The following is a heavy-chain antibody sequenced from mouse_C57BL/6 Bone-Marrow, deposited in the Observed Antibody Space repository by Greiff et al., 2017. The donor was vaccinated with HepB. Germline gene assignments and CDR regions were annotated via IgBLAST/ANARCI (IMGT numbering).Heavy chain of an antibody. CDR1: GYTFTDYN. D-gene: IGHD3-2*02. V-gene: IGHV1-18*01. Sequence: VQLQQSGPELVKPGASVKIPCKASGYTFTDYNMDWVKQSHGKSLEWIGDINPNNGGTIYNQKFKGKATLTVDKSSSTAYMELRSLTSEDTAVYYCARIGYDWFAYWGQGTLVTVSA. CDR2: INPNNGGT. J-gene: IGHJ3*01. CDR3: ARIGYDWFAY.